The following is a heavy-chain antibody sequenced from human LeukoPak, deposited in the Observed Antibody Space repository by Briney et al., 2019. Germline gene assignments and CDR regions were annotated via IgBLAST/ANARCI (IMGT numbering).Heavy chain of an antibody. CDR3: ARDRRDPVAPQLQDAYYYYYGMDV. CDR2: INPSGGST. CDR1: GYTFTSYY. Sequence: ASVKVSCKASGYTFTSYYMHWVRQAPGQGLEWMGIINPSGGSTSCAQKFQGRVTMTRDTSTSTVYMELSSLRSEDTAVYYCARDRRDPVAPQLQDAYYYYYGMDVWGQGTTVTVSS. D-gene: IGHD2-2*01. V-gene: IGHV1-46*01. J-gene: IGHJ6*02.